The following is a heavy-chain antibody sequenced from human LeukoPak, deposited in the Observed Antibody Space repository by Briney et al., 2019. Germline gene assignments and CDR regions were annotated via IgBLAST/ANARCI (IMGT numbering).Heavy chain of an antibody. Sequence: SENLSLTCTVSGVSIRSYYWSWIRQPPGKGLEWIGYISYSGTTNYSPSLKSRVTMSVDTSKNQFSLRLSSVTAADTAVYYCARDNLTTKDAFDIWGQGTMVTVSS. CDR3: ARDNLTTKDAFDI. D-gene: IGHD4-17*01. J-gene: IGHJ3*02. CDR2: ISYSGTT. CDR1: GVSIRSYY. V-gene: IGHV4-59*12.